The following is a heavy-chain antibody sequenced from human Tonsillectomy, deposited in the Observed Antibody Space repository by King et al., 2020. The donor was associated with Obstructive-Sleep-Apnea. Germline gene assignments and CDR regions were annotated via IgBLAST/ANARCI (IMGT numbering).Heavy chain of an antibody. Sequence: VQLVESGGGLVQPGGSLRLSCAASGFTFSNYWMSWVRQAPGKGLEWVANIKQDGYEKHYVDSVKGRFTISRENAKNSLSLQMNSLRAEDTAVYYCARGLNYFDYWGQGTLVTVSS. V-gene: IGHV3-7*04. CDR2: IKQDGYEK. CDR1: GFTFSNYW. CDR3: ARGLNYFDY. J-gene: IGHJ4*02.